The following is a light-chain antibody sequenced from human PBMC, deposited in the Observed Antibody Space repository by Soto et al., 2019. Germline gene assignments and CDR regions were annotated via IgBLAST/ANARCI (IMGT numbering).Light chain of an antibody. V-gene: IGLV2-8*01. CDR2: EVN. CDR3: TSYAGSNKLV. Sequence: QSVLTQPPSASASPGHSVTISCTGTSSDVGNYNYVSWYQQHPGKAPKLVIFEVNNRPSGVPDRFSGSKSGNTASLTVSGLQAEDEAAYYCTSYAGSNKLVFGGGTKLTVL. CDR1: SSDVGNYNY. J-gene: IGLJ2*01.